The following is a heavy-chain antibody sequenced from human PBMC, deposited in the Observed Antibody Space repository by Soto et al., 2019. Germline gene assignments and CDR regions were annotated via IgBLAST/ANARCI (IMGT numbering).Heavy chain of an antibody. V-gene: IGHV4-4*07. CDR2: IYTSGST. J-gene: IGHJ5*02. D-gene: IGHD3-10*01. Sequence: TLSLTCTVSGGSISSYYWSWIRQPAGKGLEWIGRIYTSGSTNYNPSLKSRVTMSVDTSKNQFSLKLSSVTAADTAVYYCAREGGITMVRGVIPQLGFDPWGQGTLVTVSS. CDR3: AREGGITMVRGVIPQLGFDP. CDR1: GGSISSYY.